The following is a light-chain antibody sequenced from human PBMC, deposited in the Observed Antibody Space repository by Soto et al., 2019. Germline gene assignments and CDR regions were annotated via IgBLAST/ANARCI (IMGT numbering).Light chain of an antibody. Sequence: QSALTQPASVSGSPGQSITISCTGTSSDVGGYDFVSWYQQHPGKAPKLMIYDVTNRPSGVSNRFSGSKSGNTASLTISGLQVEDEADYYCGSYTSSSLVVFGGGTKLTVL. CDR1: SSDVGGYDF. CDR3: GSYTSSSLVV. J-gene: IGLJ2*01. CDR2: DVT. V-gene: IGLV2-14*01.